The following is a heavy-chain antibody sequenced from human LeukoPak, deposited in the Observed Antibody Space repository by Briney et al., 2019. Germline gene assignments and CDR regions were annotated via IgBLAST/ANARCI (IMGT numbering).Heavy chain of an antibody. D-gene: IGHD2/OR15-2a*01. CDR2: IYPDDSET. Sequence: GESLKISCKGSGYSFTSYWIGWVRQMPGKGLEWMGLIYPDDSETRYSPSFQGQVTISADKSINTAYLEWRTLKASDTAIYYCARHMCNSCYSEYWGQGTLVTVSS. J-gene: IGHJ4*02. V-gene: IGHV5-51*01. CDR3: ARHMCNSCYSEY. CDR1: GYSFTSYW.